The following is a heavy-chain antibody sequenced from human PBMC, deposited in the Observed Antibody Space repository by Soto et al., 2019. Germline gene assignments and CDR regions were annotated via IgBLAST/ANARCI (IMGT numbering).Heavy chain of an antibody. CDR3: ARTSDDFWSGRPTPHDAFDI. CDR1: GGTFSSYA. V-gene: IGHV1-69*13. D-gene: IGHD3-3*01. CDR2: IIPIFGTA. Sequence: SVKVSCKASGGTFSSYAISWARQAPGQGLEWMGGIIPIFGTANYAQKFQGRVTITADESTSTAYMELSSLRSEDTAVYYCARTSDDFWSGRPTPHDAFDIWGQGTMVTVSS. J-gene: IGHJ3*02.